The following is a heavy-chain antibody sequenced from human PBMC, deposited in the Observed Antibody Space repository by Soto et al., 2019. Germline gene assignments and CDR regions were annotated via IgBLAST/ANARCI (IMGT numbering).Heavy chain of an antibody. CDR1: GFTFSSYD. CDR2: IGTAGDT. J-gene: IGHJ4*02. Sequence: EVQLVESGGGLVQPGGSLRLSCAASGFTFSSYDMHWVRQATGKGLEWVSAIGTAGDTYYPGSVKGRFTISRENAKNSLYLQMKSLRAGDTAVYYCARGRGDSGYDSWYYWGQGTLVTVSS. D-gene: IGHD5-12*01. V-gene: IGHV3-13*01. CDR3: ARGRGDSGYDSWYY.